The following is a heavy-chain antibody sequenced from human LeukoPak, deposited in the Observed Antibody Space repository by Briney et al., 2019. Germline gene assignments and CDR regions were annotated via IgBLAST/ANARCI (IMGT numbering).Heavy chain of an antibody. Sequence: SETLSLTCTVSGYSISDGNYWGWIRQPPGKGLEWIGYIFYTGITSYNPSLKSRVTISVDTSKNQFSLRLSSVTAADTAVYYCARGAKYGGDVGVVDYWGQGTLVTVSS. V-gene: IGHV4-61*01. CDR2: IFYTGIT. CDR1: GYSISDGNY. J-gene: IGHJ4*02. CDR3: ARGAKYGGDVGVVDY. D-gene: IGHD2-21*01.